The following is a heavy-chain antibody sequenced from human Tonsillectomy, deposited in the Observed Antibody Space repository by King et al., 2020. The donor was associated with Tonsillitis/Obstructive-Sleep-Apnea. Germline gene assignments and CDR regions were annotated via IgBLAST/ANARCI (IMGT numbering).Heavy chain of an antibody. D-gene: IGHD3-9*01. J-gene: IGHJ4*02. Sequence: ITLKESGPTLVKPTQTLTLTCTFSGFSLSTSGVGVGWIRQPPGKALEWLALIYWDDDKRYSPSLKSRLTITKDTSKNQVVLTMTNMDPVDTATYYCAPSAPYYDILTGYYSATFFGFDYWGQGTLVTVSS. CDR1: GFSLSTSGVG. CDR3: APSAPYYDILTGYYSATFFGFDY. CDR2: IYWDDDK. V-gene: IGHV2-5*02.